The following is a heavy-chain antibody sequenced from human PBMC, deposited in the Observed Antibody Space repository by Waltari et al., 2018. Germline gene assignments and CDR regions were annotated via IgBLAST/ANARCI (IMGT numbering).Heavy chain of an antibody. V-gene: IGHV3-30*02. J-gene: IGHJ3*02. CDR1: GFTFSSYG. Sequence: QVQLVESGGGMVQPGGSLRLSCAASGFTFSSYGMHWVRQAPGKGLEWVAFIRYDGSNKYYADSVKGRFTISRDNSKNTLYLQMNSLRAEDTAVYYCAKAIGGRGAFDIWGQGTMVTVSS. CDR3: AKAIGGRGAFDI. D-gene: IGHD2-8*01. CDR2: IRYDGSNK.